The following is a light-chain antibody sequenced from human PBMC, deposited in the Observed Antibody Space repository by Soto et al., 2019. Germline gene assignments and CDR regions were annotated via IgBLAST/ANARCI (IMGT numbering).Light chain of an antibody. Sequence: VLTQPPSLSVAPGQTARITCGGDNIGGRSVHWYQQRPGQAPVLAVYDNSARSSGIFERFSGSNFGNTATLTISSVEAGDEADYYCQVWDRSSEHVVFGGGTKVTVL. CDR3: QVWDRSSEHVV. CDR2: DNS. CDR1: NIGGRS. J-gene: IGLJ2*01. V-gene: IGLV3-21*02.